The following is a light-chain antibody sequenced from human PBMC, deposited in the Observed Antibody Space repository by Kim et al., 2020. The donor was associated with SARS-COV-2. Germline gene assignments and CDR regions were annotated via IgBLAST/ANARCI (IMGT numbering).Light chain of an antibody. CDR3: CSYVGSRIFAV. J-gene: IGLJ2*01. CDR2: EVS. V-gene: IGLV2-23*02. CDR1: SSDVGSYNL. Sequence: QSVVTQPASVSGSPGQSITISCTGSSSDVGSYNLVSWYQQHPGKAPKLVIYEVSERPSGVSNRFTGSKSGNTASLTISGLQAEDEADYYCCSYVGSRIFAVFGGGTQLTVL.